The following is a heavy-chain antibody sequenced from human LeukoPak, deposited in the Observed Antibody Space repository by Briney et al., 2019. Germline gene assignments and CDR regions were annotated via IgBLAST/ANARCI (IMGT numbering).Heavy chain of an antibody. Sequence: GGSLRLSCAASGFTFSSYWMSWVRQAPGMGLEWVANIKQVGSEKYYVDSVKGRFTISRDNAKNSLYLQMNSLRAEDTAVYYCARVYYDFWSGYPYYFDYWGQGTLVTVSS. CDR2: IKQVGSEK. CDR3: ARVYYDFWSGYPYYFDY. D-gene: IGHD3-3*01. V-gene: IGHV3-7*01. J-gene: IGHJ4*02. CDR1: GFTFSSYW.